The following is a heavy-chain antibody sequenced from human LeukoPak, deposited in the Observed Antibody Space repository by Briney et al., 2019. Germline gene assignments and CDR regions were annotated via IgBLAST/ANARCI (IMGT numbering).Heavy chain of an antibody. CDR1: GGSFSGYY. V-gene: IGHV4-34*01. CDR3: ARVSPTVTTYRYFDY. CDR2: INHSGST. D-gene: IGHD4-11*01. Sequence: SETLSLTCAVYGGSFSGYYWSWIRQPPGKGLEWIGEINHSGSTNYNPSLKSRVTISVDTSKNKFSLKLSSVTAADTAVYYCARVSPTVTTYRYFDYWGQGNLVTVSS. J-gene: IGHJ4*02.